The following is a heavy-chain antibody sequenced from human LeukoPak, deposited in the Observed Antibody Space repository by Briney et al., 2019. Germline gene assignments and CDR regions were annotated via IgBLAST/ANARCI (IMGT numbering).Heavy chain of an antibody. J-gene: IGHJ4*02. CDR1: GGSISSGGYS. D-gene: IGHD6-19*01. Sequence: SQTLSLTCTVSGGSISSGGYSWSWIRQPPGKGLEWIGYIYHSGSTYNNPSLKSRITISLGRSKNQFSLKLSSVTAADTAVYYCAREIALSGWQRLLFDYWGQGTLVTVSS. CDR2: IYHSGST. CDR3: AREIALSGWQRLLFDY. V-gene: IGHV4-30-2*01.